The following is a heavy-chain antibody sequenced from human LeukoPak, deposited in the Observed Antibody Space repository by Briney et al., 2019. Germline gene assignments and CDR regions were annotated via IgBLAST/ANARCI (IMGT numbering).Heavy chain of an antibody. J-gene: IGHJ4*02. Sequence: PGGSLRLSCAASGFTVSSNYMSWVRQAPGKGLEWVSVIYSGGSTYYADSVKGRFTISRDNSKNTLYLQMNSLRAEDTAVYYCARDGHYDILTGYFDYWGQGTLVTVSS. CDR1: GFTVSSNY. CDR2: IYSGGST. CDR3: ARDGHYDILTGYFDY. D-gene: IGHD3-9*01. V-gene: IGHV3-53*01.